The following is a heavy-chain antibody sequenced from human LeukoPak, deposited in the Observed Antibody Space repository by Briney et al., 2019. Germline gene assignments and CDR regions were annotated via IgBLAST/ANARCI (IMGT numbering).Heavy chain of an antibody. CDR2: IKTDGRTT. CDR1: GMTFSDHW. CDR3: TTGPSYGYEW. Sequence: GGSLRVSCAASGMTFSDHWMHWVRQVPGKGLVWVSLIKTDGRTTIYADSVKGRFTISRDNGKSTLYLQMNSLRADDTAIYYCTTGPSYGYEWWGQGTVVTVSS. V-gene: IGHV3-74*01. J-gene: IGHJ1*01. D-gene: IGHD3-16*01.